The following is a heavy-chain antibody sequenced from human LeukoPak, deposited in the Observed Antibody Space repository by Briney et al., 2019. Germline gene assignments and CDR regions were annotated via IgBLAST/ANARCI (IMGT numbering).Heavy chain of an antibody. CDR1: GFTLSDYY. J-gene: IGHJ4*02. Sequence: GGSLRLSCAASGFTLSDYYMSWIRQAPGKGLEWVSYSSSSGTTIYYADSVKGRFAISRDNAKNSPYLQMNSLRAEDTAVYSCARRRDFIDYWGQGTLVTVSS. V-gene: IGHV3-11*01. CDR2: SSSSGTTI. D-gene: IGHD3/OR15-3a*01. CDR3: ARRRDFIDY.